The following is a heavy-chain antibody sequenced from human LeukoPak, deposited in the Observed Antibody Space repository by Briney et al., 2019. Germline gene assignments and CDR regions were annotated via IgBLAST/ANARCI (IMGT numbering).Heavy chain of an antibody. D-gene: IGHD3-3*01. J-gene: IGHJ4*02. Sequence: SETLSLTCAVSGGFISSGGYSWSWIRQPPGKGLEWIGYVYYSGSTYYNPSLKSRATISVDASKNQFSLKLNSVTAADTAVHYCVRGGYLGEYLDYWGQGNLVIVSS. CDR2: VYYSGST. CDR3: VRGGYLGEYLDY. CDR1: GGFISSGGYS. V-gene: IGHV4-30-4*07.